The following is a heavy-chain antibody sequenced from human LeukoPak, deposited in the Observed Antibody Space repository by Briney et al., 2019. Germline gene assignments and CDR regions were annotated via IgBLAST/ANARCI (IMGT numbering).Heavy chain of an antibody. CDR1: GYTFTSYY. V-gene: IGHV1-46*01. CDR2: INPSGGST. J-gene: IGHJ4*02. CDR3: ARGRRTYYDILTGYFTY. D-gene: IGHD3-9*01. Sequence: ASVKVSCKASGYTFTSYYMHWVRQAPGQGLERMGIINPSGGSTSYEQKFQGRVTMTRDTSTSTVYMELSSLRSEDTAVYYCARGRRTYYDILTGYFTYWGQGTLVTVSS.